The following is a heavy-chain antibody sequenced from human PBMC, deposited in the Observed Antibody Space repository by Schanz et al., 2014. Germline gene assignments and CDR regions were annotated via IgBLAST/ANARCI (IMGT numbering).Heavy chain of an antibody. Sequence: QVQLVQSGAEVKKPGASVKVSCKASGYSFSTYGISWVRQAPGQGLEWMGWSSAYNGNTNYAQTLQGRITMTTDTSTSTAFMELRSLRSDDTAVYYCARPRGGASICFDSWGQGTLVTVSS. CDR1: GYSFSTYG. CDR3: ARPRGGASICFDS. CDR2: SSAYNGNT. J-gene: IGHJ4*02. V-gene: IGHV1-18*01. D-gene: IGHD1-26*01.